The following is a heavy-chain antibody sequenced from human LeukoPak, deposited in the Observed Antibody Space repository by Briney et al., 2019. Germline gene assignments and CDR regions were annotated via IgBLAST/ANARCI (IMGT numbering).Heavy chain of an antibody. CDR1: GFTFSSYG. D-gene: IGHD4-17*01. CDR2: ISGDGGST. Sequence: GGSLRLSCAASGFTFSSYGMHWVRQAPGKSLEWVSLISGDGGSTYYADSVKGRFTISRDNSKNSLYLQMNSLRTEDTALYYCAKVNTVTNFYYYYGMDVWGQGTTVTVSS. CDR3: AKVNTVTNFYYYYGMDV. V-gene: IGHV3-43*02. J-gene: IGHJ6*02.